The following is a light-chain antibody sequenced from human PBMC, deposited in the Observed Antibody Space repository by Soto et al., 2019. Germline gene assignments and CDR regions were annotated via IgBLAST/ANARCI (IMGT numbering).Light chain of an antibody. CDR1: QSISSW. J-gene: IGKJ1*01. CDR2: KAS. CDR3: QQYNSFST. Sequence: DIQMTQSPSTLSASVGDRVTITCRASQSISSWLAWYQQNPGKAPKLLIYKASSLESGVPSRFSGRGSGTEFTLTISSLQPDDFATYYCQQYNSFSTFGQGTKVDI. V-gene: IGKV1-5*03.